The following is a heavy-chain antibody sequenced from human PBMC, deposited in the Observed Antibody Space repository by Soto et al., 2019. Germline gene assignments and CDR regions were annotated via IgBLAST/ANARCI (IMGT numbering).Heavy chain of an antibody. J-gene: IGHJ5*02. CDR3: ARDNSQNYGTPAASSWFHP. D-gene: IGHD2-15*01. V-gene: IGHV5-10-1*01. CDR2: IDPSDSQT. CDR1: GYSFAGYW. Sequence: PGESLKISCKGSGYSFAGYWITWVRQKPGKGLEWMGRIDPSDSQTYYSPSFRGHVTISVTKSITTVFLQWSSLRASDTAMYYCARDNSQNYGTPAASSWFHPWGQGTPVTVSS.